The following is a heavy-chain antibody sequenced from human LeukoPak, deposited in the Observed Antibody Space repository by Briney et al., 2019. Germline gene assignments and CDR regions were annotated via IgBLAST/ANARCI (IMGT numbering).Heavy chain of an antibody. CDR2: ISSSSSYI. Sequence: GGSLRLSCAASGFTFSSYSMNWVRQAPGKGLEWVSSISSSSSYIYYADSVKGRFTISRDNAKNSLYLQMNSLRAEDTAVYYCARGVTTASGLDYWGQGTLVTVSS. CDR1: GFTFSSYS. V-gene: IGHV3-21*01. CDR3: ARGVTTASGLDY. D-gene: IGHD4-17*01. J-gene: IGHJ4*02.